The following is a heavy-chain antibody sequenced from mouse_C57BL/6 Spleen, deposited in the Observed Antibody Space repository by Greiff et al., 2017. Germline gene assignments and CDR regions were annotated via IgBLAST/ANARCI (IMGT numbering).Heavy chain of an antibody. CDR1: GFTFTDYY. J-gene: IGHJ4*01. CDR2: IRNKANGYTT. D-gene: IGHD2-1*01. V-gene: IGHV7-3*01. CDR3: ARWGYYGNYDAMDY. Sequence: EVQLKESGGGLVQPGGSLSLSCAASGFTFTDYYMSWVRQPPGKTLEWLGFIRNKANGYTTEYSASVKGRFTISRDNSQSILYLQMNALRAEDSATYYCARWGYYGNYDAMDYWGQGTSVTVSS.